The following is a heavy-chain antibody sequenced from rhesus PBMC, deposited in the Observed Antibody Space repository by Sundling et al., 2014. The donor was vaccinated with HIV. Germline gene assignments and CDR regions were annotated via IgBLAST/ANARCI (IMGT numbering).Heavy chain of an antibody. CDR3: TKDPDTLSDY. D-gene: IGHD5-12*01. J-gene: IGHJ4*01. CDR1: GFTFGTYG. CDR2: ISSGGGIT. V-gene: IGHV3S42*01. Sequence: EVQLVESGGGLVQPGGSLRLSCAASGFTFGTYGMHWVRQAPGKGLEWISTISSGGGITYYVDSVKGRFTISRDNSKNTVSLQMNNLRVEDTAMYYCTKDPDTLSDYWGQGVLVTVSS.